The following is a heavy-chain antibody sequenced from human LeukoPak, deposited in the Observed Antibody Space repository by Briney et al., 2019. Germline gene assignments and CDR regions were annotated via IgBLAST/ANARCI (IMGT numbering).Heavy chain of an antibody. J-gene: IGHJ4*02. CDR1: GFTSSSYA. D-gene: IGHD6-19*01. CDR3: ARTVRYSSGPLTDLLPYYFDY. V-gene: IGHV3-30*04. Sequence: PGGSLRLSCAASGFTSSSYAMHWVRQAPGKGLEWVAVISYDGSNKYYADSVKGRFTISRDNSKNTLYLQMNSLRSEDMAVYYCARTVRYSSGPLTDLLPYYFDYWGQGTLVTVSS. CDR2: ISYDGSNK.